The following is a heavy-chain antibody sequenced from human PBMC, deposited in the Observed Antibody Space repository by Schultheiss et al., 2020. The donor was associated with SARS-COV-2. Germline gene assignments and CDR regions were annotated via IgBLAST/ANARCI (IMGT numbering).Heavy chain of an antibody. CDR1: GFTFSSYA. Sequence: GESLKISCAASGFTFSSYAMHWVRQAPGKGLEWVAVISYDGSNKYYADSVKGRFTISRDNSKNTLYLQMNSLRAEDTAVYYCARELAGYSYGEYYYYGMDVWGQGTTVTVSS. D-gene: IGHD5-18*01. CDR3: ARELAGYSYGEYYYYGMDV. J-gene: IGHJ6*02. CDR2: ISYDGSNK. V-gene: IGHV3-30-3*01.